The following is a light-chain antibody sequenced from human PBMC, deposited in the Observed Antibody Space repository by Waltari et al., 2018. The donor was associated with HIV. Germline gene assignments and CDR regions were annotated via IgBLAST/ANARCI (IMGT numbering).Light chain of an antibody. J-gene: IGKJ2*01. CDR1: QDVGSW. CDR2: KTS. CDR3: QQYNSDFYT. V-gene: IGKV1-5*03. Sequence: DIQMTQSPSTLSASVGDRVTITCRASQDVGSWLAWYQQKSGKAPKLLMYKTSILEYGVPSRFSGRASGTGFTLTIDGLQPEDFATYYCQQYNSDFYTFGQGTKLEIK.